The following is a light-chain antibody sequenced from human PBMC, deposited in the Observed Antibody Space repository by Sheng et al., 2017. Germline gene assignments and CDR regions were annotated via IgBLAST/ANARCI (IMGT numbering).Light chain of an antibody. CDR3: QQFGSSPLT. CDR1: QSVSSY. J-gene: IGKJ2*01. Sequence: EIVLTQSPATLSLSPGERATLSCRASQSVSSYLAWYQQKPGQAPRLLIYAASSRATGIPDRFSGSGSGTDFTLIITRLEPEDFAVYYCQQFGSSPLTFGQGTKLEI. V-gene: IGKV3-20*01. CDR2: AAS.